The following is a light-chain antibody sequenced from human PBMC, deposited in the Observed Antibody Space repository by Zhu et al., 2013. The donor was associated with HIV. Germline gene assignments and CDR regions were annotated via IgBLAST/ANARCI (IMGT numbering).Light chain of an antibody. CDR2: GAS. CDR1: QTFTSN. Sequence: EIVLTQSPGTLSLSPGERATLSCRASQTFTSNYFGWYQQKPGQAPRLLISGASTRATGIPARFSGSGSGTEFTLTITRLQSEDFAVYYCQQYNNWPPWTFGQGTKVE. J-gene: IGKJ1*01. CDR3: QQYNNWPPWT. V-gene: IGKV3-15*01.